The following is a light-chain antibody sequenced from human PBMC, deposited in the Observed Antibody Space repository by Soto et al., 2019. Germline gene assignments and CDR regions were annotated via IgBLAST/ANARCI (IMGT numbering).Light chain of an antibody. CDR2: DVR. Sequence: SYELTQPPSVSVAPGQTARITCGGNDIGSKSVHWYQQKPGQAPELVVYDVRDRPSGIPERFSGSNSGNTATLTISRVEDGDEAAYYCQVWDSSSDHSVVFGGGTQLPVL. CDR1: DIGSKS. V-gene: IGLV3-21*02. J-gene: IGLJ2*01. CDR3: QVWDSSSDHSVV.